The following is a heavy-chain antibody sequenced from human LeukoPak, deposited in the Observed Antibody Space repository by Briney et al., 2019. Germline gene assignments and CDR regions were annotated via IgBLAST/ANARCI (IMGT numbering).Heavy chain of an antibody. Sequence: SETLSLTCAVYGGSFSGYYWSWIRQPPGKGLEWIGEINHSGSTNSNPSLKSRVTISVDASKNQFSLKLSSVTAADTAVYYCARGGWELPEGSLDYWGQGTLVTVSS. V-gene: IGHV4-34*01. D-gene: IGHD1-26*01. J-gene: IGHJ4*02. CDR2: INHSGST. CDR1: GGSFSGYY. CDR3: ARGGWELPEGSLDY.